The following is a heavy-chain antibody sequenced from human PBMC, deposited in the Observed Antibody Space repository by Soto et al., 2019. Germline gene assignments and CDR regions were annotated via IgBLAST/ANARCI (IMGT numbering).Heavy chain of an antibody. D-gene: IGHD3-3*01. CDR2: ISGSGGST. V-gene: IGHV3-23*01. J-gene: IGHJ6*02. CDR1: GFTFSSYA. Sequence: GGSLRLSCAASGFTFSSYAMSWVRQAPGKGLEWVSAISGSGGSTYYADSVKGRFTISRDNSKNTLYLQMNSLRAEDTAVYYCAKDQLDDFWSGYYFGPYGMDVWGQGTTVTVSS. CDR3: AKDQLDDFWSGYYFGPYGMDV.